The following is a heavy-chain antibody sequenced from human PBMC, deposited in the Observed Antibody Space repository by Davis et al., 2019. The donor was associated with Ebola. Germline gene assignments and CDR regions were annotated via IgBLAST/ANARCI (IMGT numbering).Heavy chain of an antibody. Sequence: GESLKISCAASGFTFSSYDMHWVRQSAGKGLGLVAIGSAGDPYYPRSVKGRFTISRDNAKNSLYLQMNSLRAEDTAVYYCARDPYGSGSYYIPFDYWGQGTLVTVSS. D-gene: IGHD3-10*01. CDR2: IGSAGDP. J-gene: IGHJ4*02. V-gene: IGHV3-13*05. CDR1: GFTFSSYD. CDR3: ARDPYGSGSYYIPFDY.